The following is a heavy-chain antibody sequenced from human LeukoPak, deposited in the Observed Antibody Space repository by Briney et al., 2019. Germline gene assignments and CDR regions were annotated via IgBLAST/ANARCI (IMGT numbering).Heavy chain of an antibody. V-gene: IGHV1-69*06. CDR1: GGTLSSYA. J-gene: IGHJ6*03. CDR2: IIPIFGTA. D-gene: IGHD6-13*01. Sequence: GASVKVSCKASGGTLSSYAISWVRQAPGQGLEWMGGIIPIFGTANYAQKFQGRVTITADKSTSTAYMELSSLRSEDTAVYYCARAAAGTFYYYYYYMDVWGKGTTVTVSS. CDR3: ARAAAGTFYYYYYYMDV.